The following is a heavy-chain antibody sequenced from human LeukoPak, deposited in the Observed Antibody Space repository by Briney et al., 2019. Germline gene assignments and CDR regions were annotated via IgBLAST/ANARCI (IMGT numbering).Heavy chain of an antibody. CDR2: IIPILSIA. CDR1: GGTFSNYA. J-gene: IGHJ4*02. D-gene: IGHD5-12*01. CDR3: ARVRYSGYDLGDSDY. Sequence: SVKVSCKASGGTFSNYAISWVRQAPGQGLEWMGRIIPILSIANYAQKFQGRVTITADKSTSTAYMELSSLRSEDTAVYYCARVRYSGYDLGDSDYWGQGTLVTVSS. V-gene: IGHV1-69*04.